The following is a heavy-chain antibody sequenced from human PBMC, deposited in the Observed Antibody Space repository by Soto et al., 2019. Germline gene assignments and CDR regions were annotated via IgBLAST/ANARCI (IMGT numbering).Heavy chain of an antibody. CDR3: ARARVVAATPSFGKLDY. V-gene: IGHV4-34*01. J-gene: IGHJ4*02. D-gene: IGHD2-15*01. Sequence: QVQLQQWGAGLLKPSETLSLTCAVYGGSFSGYYWSWIRQPPGKGLEWIGEINHSGSTNYNPSLKSRATISVDTSKNQFSLKLSSVTAADTAVYYCARARVVAATPSFGKLDYWGQGTLVTVSS. CDR1: GGSFSGYY. CDR2: INHSGST.